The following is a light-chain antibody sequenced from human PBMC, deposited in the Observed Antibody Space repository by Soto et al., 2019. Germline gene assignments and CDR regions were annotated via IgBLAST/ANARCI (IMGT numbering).Light chain of an antibody. V-gene: IGKV1D-16*01. CDR1: QDIGSH. J-gene: IGKJ5*01. Sequence: DIQMTQSTSSLSASVGDIVTITCRASQDIGSHLAWYQQKPEKAPKSLIYFASTLQSGVPSRFSASGSGTDFTLTISSLQPEDFATYYCQQFRSFPITFGQGTRLEIK. CDR2: FAS. CDR3: QQFRSFPIT.